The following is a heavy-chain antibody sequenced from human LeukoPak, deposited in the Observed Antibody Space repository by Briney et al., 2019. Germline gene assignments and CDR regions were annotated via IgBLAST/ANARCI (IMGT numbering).Heavy chain of an antibody. CDR1: GYSFTSYW. V-gene: IGHV5-10-1*01. D-gene: IGHD4-17*01. CDR3: ARHDYGDLPFFDY. Sequence: GESLRISCKGSGYSFTSYWISWVRQMPGKGLEWMGRIDPSDSYTNYSPSFQGHVTISADKSISTAYLQWSCLKASDTAMYYCARHDYGDLPFFDYRGQGTLVTVSS. J-gene: IGHJ4*02. CDR2: IDPSDSYT.